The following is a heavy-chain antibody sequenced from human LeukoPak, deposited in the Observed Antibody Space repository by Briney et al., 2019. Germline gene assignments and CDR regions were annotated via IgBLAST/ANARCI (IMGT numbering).Heavy chain of an antibody. CDR3: AREVRDILTPDAFDI. CDR2: ISSSSSYI. Sequence: GGSLRLSCAASGFTFSSYSMNWVRQAPGKGLEWVSSISSSSSYIYYADSVKGRFTISRDNAKNSLYLQMNSLRAEDTAVYYCAREVRDILTPDAFDIWGQGTMVTVFS. J-gene: IGHJ3*02. CDR1: GFTFSSYS. V-gene: IGHV3-21*01. D-gene: IGHD3-9*01.